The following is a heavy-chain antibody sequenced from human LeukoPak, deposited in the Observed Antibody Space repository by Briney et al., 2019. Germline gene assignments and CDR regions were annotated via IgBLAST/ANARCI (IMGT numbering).Heavy chain of an antibody. Sequence: GGSLRLSCAGSGLTLSRSWMSWVRQAPGKGLQWVANIKEDESEKDYVDSVKGRFTISRDNAKNSLYLQMNSLRAEDTALYYCAKAPIYYYDSSGYFSDWGQGTLVTVSS. CDR1: GLTLSRSW. D-gene: IGHD3-22*01. CDR3: AKAPIYYYDSSGYFSD. V-gene: IGHV3-7*03. J-gene: IGHJ4*02. CDR2: IKEDESEK.